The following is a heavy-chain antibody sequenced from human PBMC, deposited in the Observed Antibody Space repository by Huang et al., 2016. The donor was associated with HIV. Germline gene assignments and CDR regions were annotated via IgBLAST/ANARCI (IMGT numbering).Heavy chain of an antibody. CDR1: GYGFSSYG. J-gene: IGHJ4*02. CDR2: IYPRDSET. Sequence: EVLLVQSGAELKEPGESLKISCKASGYGFSSYGIGWVRQKPGNGREWMGIIYPRDSETKYSPSVDGQVTISADKSTRTAYLQWESLKAPDTAIYFCARQVDGFRSHFDFWGQGTLVSVSS. D-gene: IGHD5-18*01. CDR3: ARQVDGFRSHFDF. V-gene: IGHV5-51*01.